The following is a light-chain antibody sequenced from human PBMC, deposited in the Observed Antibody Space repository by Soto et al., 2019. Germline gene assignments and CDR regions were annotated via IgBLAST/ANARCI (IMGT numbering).Light chain of an antibody. J-gene: IGLJ1*01. Sequence: QSVLTQPPSVSGAPGQGVTIFCTGSSSNIGAGYGVNWYKQVPGTAPKLLIYGSGNRPSGVPDRFSGSKSGTSASLAITGLQAEDEADYYCQYYDSSLRGGVFGAGTKLTVL. CDR3: QYYDSSLRGGV. V-gene: IGLV1-40*01. CDR1: SSNIGAGYG. CDR2: GSG.